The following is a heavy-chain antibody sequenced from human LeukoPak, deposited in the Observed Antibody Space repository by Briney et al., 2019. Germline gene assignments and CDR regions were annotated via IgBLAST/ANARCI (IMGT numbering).Heavy chain of an antibody. CDR2: IYWNGDFT. CDR3: TRLSGIVVAGAFDY. V-gene: IGHV3-20*03. Sequence: GGSLRLSYAASGFTFDDHGMSWVRQVPGKGLEWVSSIYWNGDFTTYAESVKGRFTISRDNAKTSLYLQMNSLRVEDTAFYYCTRLSGIVVAGAFDYWGQGNLVTVSS. CDR1: GFTFDDHG. J-gene: IGHJ4*02. D-gene: IGHD6-19*01.